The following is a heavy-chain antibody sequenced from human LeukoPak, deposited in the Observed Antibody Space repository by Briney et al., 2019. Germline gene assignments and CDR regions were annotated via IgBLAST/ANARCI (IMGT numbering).Heavy chain of an antibody. D-gene: IGHD1-1*01. CDR2: ISSSGST. J-gene: IGHJ4*02. CDR1: GDSITYFY. Sequence: SETLSLTCSVSGDSITYFYWSWIRQAAGKGLEWIGRISSSGSTDYNASLKSRVTMSVDMSKNQFSLKLSSVTAADTAVYYCAREDTTGLTDFWGQGTLVTVSS. CDR3: AREDTTGLTDF. V-gene: IGHV4-4*07.